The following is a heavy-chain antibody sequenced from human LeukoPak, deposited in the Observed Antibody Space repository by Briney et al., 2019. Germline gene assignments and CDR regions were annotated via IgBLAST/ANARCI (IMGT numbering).Heavy chain of an antibody. CDR1: GFSFNSYG. D-gene: IGHD3-22*01. Sequence: GMSLRLSCAASGFSFNSYGMHWVRQAPGKGLEWVAVIWYDGSNKYYADSVKGRFTISRDNSKNTLYLQMNSLRAEDTAVYYCGRDLFMIVVPGQNVLDYWGQGTLVTVSS. CDR3: GRDLFMIVVPGQNVLDY. CDR2: IWYDGSNK. V-gene: IGHV3-33*08. J-gene: IGHJ4*02.